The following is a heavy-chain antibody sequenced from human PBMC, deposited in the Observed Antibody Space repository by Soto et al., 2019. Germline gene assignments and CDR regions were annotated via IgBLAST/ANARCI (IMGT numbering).Heavy chain of an antibody. J-gene: IGHJ5*02. V-gene: IGHV4-34*01. CDR1: GGSFSGYY. CDR2: INHSGST. Sequence: PSETLSLTCAVYGGSFSGYYWSWIRQPPGKGLEWIGEINHSGSTNYNPSLKSRVTISVDTSKNQFSLKLSSVTAADTAVYYCARAFIAVAGSWWFDPWGQGTLVTVSS. D-gene: IGHD6-19*01. CDR3: ARAFIAVAGSWWFDP.